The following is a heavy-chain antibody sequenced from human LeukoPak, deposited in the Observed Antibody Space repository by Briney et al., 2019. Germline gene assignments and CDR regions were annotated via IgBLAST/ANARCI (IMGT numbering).Heavy chain of an antibody. Sequence: ASVKVSCKASGGTFSSYAISWVRQAPGQGLEWMGGIIPIFGTANYAQKFQGRVTITTDESTSTAYMELSSLRSEDTAVYYCARGGGYDFWSGHYFDYWGQGTLVTASS. V-gene: IGHV1-69*05. J-gene: IGHJ4*02. CDR3: ARGGGYDFWSGHYFDY. CDR1: GGTFSSYA. CDR2: IIPIFGTA. D-gene: IGHD3-3*01.